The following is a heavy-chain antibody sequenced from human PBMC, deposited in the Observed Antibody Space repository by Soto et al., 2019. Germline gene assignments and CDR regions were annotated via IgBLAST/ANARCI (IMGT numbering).Heavy chain of an antibody. CDR3: ASSYGSGYRAFHY. CDR1: GDTFSFYS. V-gene: IGHV1-69*02. J-gene: IGHJ4*02. D-gene: IGHD3-10*01. Sequence: QVQLVQSGAEVRNPGSSVKVSCKASGDTFSFYSINWVRQAPGLGLEWMGRINPILSMSNYAQRFQGRVTMTADKSTSTAYMELSGLRSEDTAIYYCASSYGSGYRAFHYWGQGALGTGS. CDR2: INPILSMS.